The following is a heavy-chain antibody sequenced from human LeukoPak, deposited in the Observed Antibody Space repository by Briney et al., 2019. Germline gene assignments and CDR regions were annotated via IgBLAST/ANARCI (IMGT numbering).Heavy chain of an antibody. CDR3: ARGPRIAAAFDY. CDR2: ISYDGSNK. J-gene: IGHJ4*02. D-gene: IGHD6-13*01. CDR1: GFTLSGYA. V-gene: IGHV3-30*04. Sequence: PGGSLRLSCAASGFTLSGYAMSWVRQAPGKGLEWVAVISYDGSNKYYADSVKGRFTISRDNSKNTLYLQMNSLRAEDTAVYYCARGPRIAAAFDYWGQGTLVTVSS.